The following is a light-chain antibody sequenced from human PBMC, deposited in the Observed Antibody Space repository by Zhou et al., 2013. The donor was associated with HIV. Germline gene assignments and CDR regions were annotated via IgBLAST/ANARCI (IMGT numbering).Light chain of an antibody. CDR1: QTISSW. V-gene: IGKV1-5*03. CDR3: QQYNSYPWT. J-gene: IGKJ1*01. CDR2: KAS. Sequence: DIQMTQSPSTLSASIGDRVTISCRASQTISSWLAWYQQKPGKAPNLLIYKASTLQSGVPSRFSGSESGTEFTLTISSLQPDDFATYYCQQYNSYPWTFGQGTKVDIK.